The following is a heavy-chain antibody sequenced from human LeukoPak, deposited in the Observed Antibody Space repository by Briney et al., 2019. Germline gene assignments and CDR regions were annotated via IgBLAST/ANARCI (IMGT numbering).Heavy chain of an antibody. CDR3: AKDGEWELSGAYFDY. Sequence: PGGSLRLSCAASGFTFSSYAMSWVCQAPGKGLEWVSAISGSGGSTYYADSVKGRFTISRDNSKNTLYLQMNSLRAEDTAVYYCAKDGEWELSGAYFDYWGQGTLVTVSS. CDR2: ISGSGGST. D-gene: IGHD1-26*01. J-gene: IGHJ4*02. V-gene: IGHV3-23*01. CDR1: GFTFSSYA.